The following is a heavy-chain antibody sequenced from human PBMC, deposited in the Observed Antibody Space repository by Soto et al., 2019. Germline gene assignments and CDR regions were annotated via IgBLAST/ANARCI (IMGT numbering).Heavy chain of an antibody. CDR1: GGSISSYY. J-gene: IGHJ6*02. CDR2: IYTSGST. Sequence: SETLSLTCTVSGGSISSYYWSWIRQPAGKGLEWIGRIYTSGSTNYNPSLKSRVTMSVDTSKNQFSLKLSSVTAADTAGYYCARDLSSSVGKMDYYYGMDVWGQGTTVTVSS. V-gene: IGHV4-4*07. CDR3: ARDLSSSVGKMDYYYGMDV. D-gene: IGHD6-6*01.